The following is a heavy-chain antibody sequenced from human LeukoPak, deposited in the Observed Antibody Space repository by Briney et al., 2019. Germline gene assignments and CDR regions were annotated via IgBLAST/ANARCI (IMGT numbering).Heavy chain of an antibody. CDR1: GFIFSTYW. D-gene: IGHD3-16*01. CDR3: TRGGVDY. J-gene: IGHJ4*02. V-gene: IGHV3-74*01. CDR2: INTDGSST. Sequence: PGGSLRLSFAASGFIFSTYWMHWVRQAPGKGLVWVSRINTDGSSTNYADSVKGRFTISRDNTKNTLYLQMNSLRAEDTAVYYCTRGGVDYWGQGALVTVSS.